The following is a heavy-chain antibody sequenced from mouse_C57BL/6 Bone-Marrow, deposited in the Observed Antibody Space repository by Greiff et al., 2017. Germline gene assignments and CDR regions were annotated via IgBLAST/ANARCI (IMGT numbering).Heavy chain of an antibody. D-gene: IGHD1-1*01. Sequence: QVQLQQPGAELVMPGASVKLSCKASGYTFTSYWMHWVKQRPGQGLEWIGEIDPSDSYTNYNQKFKGKSTLTVDKSSSTAYMQLSSLTSEDSAVYYCARNGLLYYYGSSPLDYWGQGTTLTVSS. CDR1: GYTFTSYW. CDR3: ARNGLLYYYGSSPLDY. J-gene: IGHJ2*01. CDR2: IDPSDSYT. V-gene: IGHV1-69*01.